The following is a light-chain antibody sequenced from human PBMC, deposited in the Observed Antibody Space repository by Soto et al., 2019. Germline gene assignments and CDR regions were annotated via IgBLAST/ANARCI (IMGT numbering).Light chain of an antibody. CDR1: QSVSSN. J-gene: IGKJ4*01. V-gene: IGKV3-15*01. CDR2: GAS. Sequence: EIVMTQSPATLSVSPGERATLSYRASQSVSSNLAWYQQKPGQAPRFLIYGASTRATGIPARFSGSGSGTEFTLTISSLQSEDFAVYYCQQYNNWPSLTFGGGTKVEIK. CDR3: QQYNNWPSLT.